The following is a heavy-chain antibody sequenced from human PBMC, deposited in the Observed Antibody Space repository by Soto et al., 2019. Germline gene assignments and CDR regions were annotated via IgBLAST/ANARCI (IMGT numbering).Heavy chain of an antibody. CDR1: GGTFSSYA. Sequence: QVQLVQSGAEVKKPGSSVKVSCKASGGTFSSYAISWVRQAPGQVLEWMGGIIPIFGTANYAQKFQGRVTITEDKSTSTAYMELSSLRSEDTAVYYCARDGGSWDVVVPAARWGQGTLVTVSS. V-gene: IGHV1-69*06. J-gene: IGHJ4*02. D-gene: IGHD2-2*01. CDR2: IIPIFGTA. CDR3: ARDGGSWDVVVPAAR.